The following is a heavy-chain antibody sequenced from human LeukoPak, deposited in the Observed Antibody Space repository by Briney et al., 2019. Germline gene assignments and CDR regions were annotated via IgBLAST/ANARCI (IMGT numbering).Heavy chain of an antibody. CDR1: GFTISDNY. J-gene: IGHJ4*02. V-gene: IGHV3-66*02. CDR2: IYSGGST. Sequence: GGSLRLSCAASGFTISDNYMSWVRQAPGKGLEWVSVIYSGGSTYYADSVKGRFTISRDNSKSTLYLQMNSLRVEDTAVYYCVRDGGGNWGQGTLVTVSS. D-gene: IGHD3-16*01. CDR3: VRDGGGN.